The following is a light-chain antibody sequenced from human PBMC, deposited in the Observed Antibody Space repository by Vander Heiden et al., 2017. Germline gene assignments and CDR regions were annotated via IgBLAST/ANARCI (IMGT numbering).Light chain of an antibody. CDR1: NIGSKS. Sequence: SYVLTQPPSVSVAPGQTARITCGGNNIGSKSVHWYQQKPGQAPVLVVYADSDRPSGIPERFSGANSGNTATLTISRGEAGDEADYYCQVWNSSSDHVVFGGGTKLTVL. J-gene: IGLJ2*01. CDR3: QVWNSSSDHVV. V-gene: IGLV3-21*02. CDR2: ADS.